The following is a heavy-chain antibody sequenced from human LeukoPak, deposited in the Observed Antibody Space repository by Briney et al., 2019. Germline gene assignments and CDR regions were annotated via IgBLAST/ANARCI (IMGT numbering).Heavy chain of an antibody. CDR3: ARPRDGYNYFDY. V-gene: IGHV4-39*01. Sequence: LRLSCAASGFTFSSYAMHWVRQPPGKGLEWIGSIYYSGSTYYNPSLKSRVTISVDTSKNQFSLKLSSVAAADTAVYYCARPRDGYNYFDYWGQGTLVTVSS. J-gene: IGHJ4*02. CDR2: IYYSGST. D-gene: IGHD5-24*01. CDR1: GFTFSSYAMH.